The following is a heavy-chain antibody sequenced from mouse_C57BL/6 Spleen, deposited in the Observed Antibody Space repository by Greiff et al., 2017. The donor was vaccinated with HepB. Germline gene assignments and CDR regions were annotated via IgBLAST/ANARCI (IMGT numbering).Heavy chain of an antibody. CDR1: GYTFTSYW. D-gene: IGHD2-3*01. V-gene: IGHV1-50*01. Sequence: QVQLQQPGAELVKPGASVKLSCKASGYTFTSYWMQWVKQRPGQGLEWIGEIDPSDSYTNYNQKFKGKATLTVDTSSSTAYMQLSSLTSEDSAVYYCARKGLWDGYSWYFDVWGTGTTVTVSS. CDR2: IDPSDSYT. J-gene: IGHJ1*03. CDR3: ARKGLWDGYSWYFDV.